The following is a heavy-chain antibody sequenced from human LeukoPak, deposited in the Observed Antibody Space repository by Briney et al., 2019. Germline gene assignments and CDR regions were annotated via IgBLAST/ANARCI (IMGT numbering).Heavy chain of an antibody. Sequence: SETLSLTCTVSGGSISNYYWSWIRQPAGKGLEWIGRIYSSGSSNYNPSLKSRVTISVDKSKNQFSLNLRSVTAAYTAVYYCARGDGDSSSWCGYYYSSMDVWGNGTTVTVSS. CDR1: GGSISNYY. J-gene: IGHJ6*03. V-gene: IGHV4-4*07. CDR2: IYSSGSS. D-gene: IGHD6-13*01. CDR3: ARGDGDSSSWCGYYYSSMDV.